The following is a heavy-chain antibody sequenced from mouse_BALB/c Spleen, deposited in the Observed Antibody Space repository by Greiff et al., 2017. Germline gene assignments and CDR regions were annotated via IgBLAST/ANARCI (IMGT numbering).Heavy chain of an antibody. D-gene: IGHD2-3*01. J-gene: IGHJ4*01. CDR2: IWSGGST. CDR3: ARNFPDGYYCAMDY. CDR1: GFSLTSYG. Sequence: VKLQESGPGLVQPSQSLSITCTVSGFSLTSYGVHWVRQSPGKGLEWLGVIWSGGSTDYNAAFISRLSISKDNSKSQVFFKMNSLQANDTAIYYCARNFPDGYYCAMDYWGQGTSVTVSS. V-gene: IGHV2-2*02.